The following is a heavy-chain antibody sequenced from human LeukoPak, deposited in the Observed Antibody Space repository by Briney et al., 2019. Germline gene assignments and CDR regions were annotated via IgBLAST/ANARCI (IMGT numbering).Heavy chain of an antibody. V-gene: IGHV4-4*02. J-gene: IGHJ6*02. CDR2: IYHSGST. Sequence: SETLSLTCAVSGGSISDSNWWTWVRQPPGNGPEWIGEIYHSGSTNYNPSLRSRVTISIDKSKNQFSLKLSSVTAADTAVYYCSLGYDSSGYYNSLDVWGQGTTVTVSS. D-gene: IGHD3-22*01. CDR1: GGSISDSNW. CDR3: SLGYDSSGYYNSLDV.